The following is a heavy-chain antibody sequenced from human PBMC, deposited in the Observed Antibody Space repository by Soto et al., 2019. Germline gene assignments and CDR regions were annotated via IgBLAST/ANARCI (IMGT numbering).Heavy chain of an antibody. V-gene: IGHV3-21*01. D-gene: IGHD6-19*01. CDR1: GFTFSNYT. CDR2: ISRSSRNI. CDR3: AIDLKVAGTNSFYYYGMDV. J-gene: IGHJ6*02. Sequence: EVQLVESGGGLVKPGGSLTLSCAASGFTFSNYTMNWVRQAPGKGLEWVSSISRSSRNIYYADSVKGRFTISRDNAKNALYLHMNSLRAGDTAVEYCAIDLKVAGTNSFYYYGMDVWGQGTTVTVSS.